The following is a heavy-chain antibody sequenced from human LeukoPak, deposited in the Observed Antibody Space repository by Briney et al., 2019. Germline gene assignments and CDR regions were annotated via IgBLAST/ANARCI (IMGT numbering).Heavy chain of an antibody. D-gene: IGHD6-19*01. CDR3: ARCLYSSGWYQMDWFDP. CDR1: GGSISSSSYY. J-gene: IGHJ5*02. Sequence: SETLSLTCTVSGGSISSSSYYWGWIRQPPGKGLEWIGSIYYSGSTYYNPSLKSRVTISVDTSKNQFSLKLSSVTAADTAVYYCARCLYSSGWYQMDWFDPWGQGTLVTVSS. V-gene: IGHV4-39*01. CDR2: IYYSGST.